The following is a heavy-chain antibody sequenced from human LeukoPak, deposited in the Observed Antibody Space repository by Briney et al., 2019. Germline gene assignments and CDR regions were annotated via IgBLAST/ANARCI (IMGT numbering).Heavy chain of an antibody. D-gene: IGHD1-26*01. CDR3: ARTSIVGARRHFDY. CDR2: ISYDGSNK. Sequence: GRSLRLSCAASGFTFSSYAMHWVRQAPGKGLEWVAVISYDGSNKYYADSVKGRFTISRDNSKNTLYLQMNSLRAEDTAVYYCARTSIVGARRHFDYWGQGTLVTVSS. V-gene: IGHV3-30-3*01. J-gene: IGHJ4*02. CDR1: GFTFSSYA.